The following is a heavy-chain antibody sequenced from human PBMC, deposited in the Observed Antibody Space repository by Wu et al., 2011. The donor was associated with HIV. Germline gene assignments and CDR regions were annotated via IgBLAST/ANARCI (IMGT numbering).Heavy chain of an antibody. CDR1: GYIFTNYG. D-gene: IGHD2-2*01. CDR3: ARDCVDRYCSRGSVHNSVXKDY. V-gene: IGHV1-18*01. CDR2: ISAYTGDT. J-gene: IGHJ4*02. Sequence: QVQLVQSGAEVKKPGASVKVSCKTSGYIFTNYGISWVRQAPGQGLEWMGWISAYTGDTNSAQKLQGRVTMTTDTSTSTAYMELRSLRSDDTAVYYCARDCVDRYCSRGSVHNSVXKDYWGQGTLVTVSS.